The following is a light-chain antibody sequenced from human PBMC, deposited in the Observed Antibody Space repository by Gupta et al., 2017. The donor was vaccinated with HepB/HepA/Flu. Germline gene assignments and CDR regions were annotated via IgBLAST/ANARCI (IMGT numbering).Light chain of an antibody. CDR3: QAWDTNTAI. Sequence: SYALTQPSSVSVSPGQTARITCSGDTVGGRYVCWYRQKPGPSPVLVIYQDTKRPSGIPERFSGSNSWNTATLTISETQATDESDYYCQAWDTNTAIFGGGTKLTVL. V-gene: IGLV3-1*01. CDR1: TVGGRY. J-gene: IGLJ2*01. CDR2: QDT.